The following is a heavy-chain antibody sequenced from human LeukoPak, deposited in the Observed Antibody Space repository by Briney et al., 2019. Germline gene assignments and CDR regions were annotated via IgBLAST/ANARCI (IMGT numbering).Heavy chain of an antibody. CDR3: ARASSYYDSSAPFDY. CDR2: INPKSGGT. J-gene: IGHJ4*02. D-gene: IGHD3-22*01. V-gene: IGHV1-2*02. CDR1: GYTFTDSY. Sequence: ASAKVSCKASGYTFTDSYMHWVRQAPGQGLEWMGWINPKSGGTNYAQKFQGRVTMTRDTSISTAYMELSRLRSDDTAVYYCARASSYYDSSAPFDYWDQGTLVTVSS.